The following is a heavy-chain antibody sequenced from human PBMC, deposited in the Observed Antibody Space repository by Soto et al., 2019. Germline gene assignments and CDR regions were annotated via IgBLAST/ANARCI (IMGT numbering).Heavy chain of an antibody. CDR1: GGSFSGYY. CDR3: AREPRQPFASGSYDY. Sequence: PSETPSLTCAVYGGSFSGYYWSWIRQPPGKGLEWIGEVNHSGSTNYNPSLKSRVTISVDTSKNQFSLKLSSVTAADTAVYYCAREPRQPFASGSYDYWGQGTLVTVSS. CDR2: VNHSGST. V-gene: IGHV4-34*01. J-gene: IGHJ4*02. D-gene: IGHD3-10*01.